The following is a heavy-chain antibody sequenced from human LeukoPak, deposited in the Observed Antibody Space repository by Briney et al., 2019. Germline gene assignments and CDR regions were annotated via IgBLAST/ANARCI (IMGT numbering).Heavy chain of an antibody. J-gene: IGHJ5*02. CDR2: IHTSGST. CDR1: GGSISSYY. D-gene: IGHD2-2*01. V-gene: IGHV4-4*07. Sequence: SETLSLTCTVSGGSISSYYWSWIRQPAGKGLEWIGRIHTSGSTNYSPSLKSRVTMSVDTSKNQFSLKLSSVTAADTAVYYCARGVSSTSWGDWFDPWGQGTLVAVSS. CDR3: ARGVSSTSWGDWFDP.